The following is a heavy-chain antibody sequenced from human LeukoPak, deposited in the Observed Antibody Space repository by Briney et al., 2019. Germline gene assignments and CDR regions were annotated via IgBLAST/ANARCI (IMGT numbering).Heavy chain of an antibody. CDR1: GFTFSGYW. Sequence: GGSLRLSCAASGFTFSGYWMSWVRQAPGKGLEWVANIKQGGSEKYYVDSVKGRFTISRDNAKNSLYLQMNSLRAEDTAVYYCARGIAAGVFDYWGQGTLVTVSS. CDR3: ARGIAAGVFDY. D-gene: IGHD6-13*01. V-gene: IGHV3-7*05. J-gene: IGHJ4*02. CDR2: IKQGGSEK.